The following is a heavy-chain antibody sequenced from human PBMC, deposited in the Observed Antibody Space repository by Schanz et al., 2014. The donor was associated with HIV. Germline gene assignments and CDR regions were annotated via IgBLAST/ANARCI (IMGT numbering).Heavy chain of an antibody. Sequence: QLVQSGAEMKKPGASVRVSCKASGYSFTSSFIHWVRQAPGQGLEWMAVINTSGGGTSDALQGRVAVTRDTSTSTVYMDLRNLRFEDSAVYYCARERMATGGFDVWGQGTTVTVSS. CDR2: INTSGGGT. V-gene: IGHV1-46*01. CDR3: ARERMATGGFDV. CDR1: GYSFTSSF. D-gene: IGHD2-15*01. J-gene: IGHJ6*02.